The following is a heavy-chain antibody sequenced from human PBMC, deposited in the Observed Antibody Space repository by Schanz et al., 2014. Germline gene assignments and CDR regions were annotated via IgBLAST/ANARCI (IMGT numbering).Heavy chain of an antibody. V-gene: IGHV1-18*01. J-gene: IGHJ6*03. D-gene: IGHD6-19*01. CDR2: ISAYNGHT. CDR3: ARLGTGMSVAGSVIDSYYYYMDV. Sequence: QVQLVQSGAEVKKPGPSVKVSCKASGYTFTSYGIKWVRQAPGQGLEWMGWISAYNGHTDYAQKLQGRVTLTTDTSTSTAYMDVSSLRSEDTAVYYCARLGTGMSVAGSVIDSYYYYMDVWGEGTTVTVSS. CDR1: GYTFTSYG.